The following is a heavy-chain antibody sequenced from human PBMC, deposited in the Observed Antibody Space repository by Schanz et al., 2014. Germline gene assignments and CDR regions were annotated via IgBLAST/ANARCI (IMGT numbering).Heavy chain of an antibody. V-gene: IGHV1-69*04. D-gene: IGHD3-22*01. J-gene: IGHJ4*02. Sequence: QVPLVQSGSEVKKPGSSVKVSCTASGGTFSSFAIFWVRQAPGQGLEWMGTIIPILDITNYAQKFQGRVTMTADKSTSTAYMELSNLRSEDTAVYYCARAGQDYSDSSGYATYYFGNWGQGTLVTVSS. CDR2: IIPILDIT. CDR3: ARAGQDYSDSSGYATYYFGN. CDR1: GGTFSSFA.